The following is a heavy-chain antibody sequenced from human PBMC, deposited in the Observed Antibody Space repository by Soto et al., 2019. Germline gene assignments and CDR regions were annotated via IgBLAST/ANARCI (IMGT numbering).Heavy chain of an antibody. V-gene: IGHV4-59*01. J-gene: IGHJ3*01. CDR2: ISDSGRI. D-gene: IGHD6-13*01. CDR3: ARDRMAADATEVAFDF. Sequence: SETLSLTCAVSGGSISTYFWNWLRQPPGKGLEWIAYISDSGRILYNPSLKGRVTLSLDASKNQFSLRLSSVTAADTAVYYCARDRMAADATEVAFDFWGQGTMVT. CDR1: GGSISTYF.